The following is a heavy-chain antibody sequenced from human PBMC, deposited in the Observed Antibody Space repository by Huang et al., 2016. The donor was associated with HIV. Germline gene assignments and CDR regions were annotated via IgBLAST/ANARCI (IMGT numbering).Heavy chain of an antibody. CDR3: AKDLWYSSGWSFDY. V-gene: IGHV3-23*01. D-gene: IGHD6-19*01. Sequence: EVQLLESGGGLLQPGRSLRLSCAVSGFTFSSYAMSWVRQAPGKGLEWVSRISVRGDYTYYADSVKGRFTVSRDNSKNTLYLQMNSLRAEDTALYYCAKDLWYSSGWSFDYWGQGTLVTVSS. CDR2: ISVRGDYT. CDR1: GFTFSSYA. J-gene: IGHJ4*02.